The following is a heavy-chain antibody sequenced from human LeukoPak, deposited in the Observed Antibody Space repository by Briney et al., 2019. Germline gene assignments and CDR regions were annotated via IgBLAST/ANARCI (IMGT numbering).Heavy chain of an antibody. CDR2: INPNSGGT. Sequence: ASVKVSCKASGYTFTGYYMHWVRQAPGQGLEWMGWINPNSGGTNYAQKFQGRVTMTRDTSISTAYMEMSRLRSDDTAVYYCARDPVARNWFDPWGQGTLVTVSS. J-gene: IGHJ5*02. V-gene: IGHV1-2*02. CDR3: ARDPVARNWFDP. D-gene: IGHD2-15*01. CDR1: GYTFTGYY.